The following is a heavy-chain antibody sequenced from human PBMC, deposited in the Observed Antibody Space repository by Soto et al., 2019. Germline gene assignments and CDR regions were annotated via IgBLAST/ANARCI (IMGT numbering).Heavy chain of an antibody. J-gene: IGHJ4*02. D-gene: IGHD3-3*02. V-gene: IGHV1-69*14. CDR3: VRVLAIPGDPDN. Sequence: QVQLVQSGAEVRQPASSVKVSCKTSGATFSSYAITWVRQAPGQGLEWMGGIVPTVDTSTYAQKFQGRVTITADKFTNTVYMELSSLRSDDTAVYYCVRVLAIPGDPDNWGQGTLVTVSS. CDR1: GATFSSYA. CDR2: IVPTVDTS.